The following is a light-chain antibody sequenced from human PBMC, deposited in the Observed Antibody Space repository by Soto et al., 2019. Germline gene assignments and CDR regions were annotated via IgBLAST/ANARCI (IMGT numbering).Light chain of an antibody. CDR2: GNF. CDR3: QSYDSSLSGV. V-gene: IGLV1-40*01. J-gene: IGLJ3*02. CDR1: SSNIGAGYD. Sequence: QAVVTQPPSVSGAPGQSVTISCTGSSSNIGAGYDVHWYQQLPGTTPKLLIYGNFNRPSGVPDRFSGSKSGTSASLAITGLQAEDEADYYCQSYDSSLSGVFGGGTKLTVL.